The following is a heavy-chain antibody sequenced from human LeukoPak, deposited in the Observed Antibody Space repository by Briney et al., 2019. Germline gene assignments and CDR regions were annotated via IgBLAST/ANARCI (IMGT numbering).Heavy chain of an antibody. V-gene: IGHV1-46*01. J-gene: IGHJ4*02. CDR1: GYTFTSYY. D-gene: IGHD3-9*01. CDR3: ARDLIRADYDILTGYYDH. Sequence: ASVKVSCKASGYTFTSYYMHWVRQAPGQGLEWMGIINPSGGSTSYAQKFQGRVTMTRDTSTSTVYMELSSLRSEDTAVYYCARDLIRADYDILTGYYDHWGQGTLVTVSS. CDR2: INPSGGST.